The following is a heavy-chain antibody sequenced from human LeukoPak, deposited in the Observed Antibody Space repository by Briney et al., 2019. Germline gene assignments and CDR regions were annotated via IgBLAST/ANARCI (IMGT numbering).Heavy chain of an antibody. Sequence: PGGSLRLSCAASGFIFNNNYMNWVRQAPGKGLEWVSVKDNFGNTYYTDSVKGRFTISRDISKNTVYLQMNTLSAEDTAVYYCAGGSYYGSGSRPGYFDHWGQGTLVTVSS. CDR2: KDNFGNT. CDR1: GFIFNNNY. V-gene: IGHV3-53*01. CDR3: AGGSYYGSGSRPGYFDH. D-gene: IGHD3-10*01. J-gene: IGHJ4*02.